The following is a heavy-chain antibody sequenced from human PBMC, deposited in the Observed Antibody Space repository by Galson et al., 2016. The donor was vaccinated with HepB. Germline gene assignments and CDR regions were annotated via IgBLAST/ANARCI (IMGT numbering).Heavy chain of an antibody. CDR3: ARDAGYYGMDV. J-gene: IGHJ6*02. Sequence: SLRLSCAASGFTVISNYMTWVRQAPGKGLEWVSVVYSGGSTYYADSVKGRFTISRDNSKNTLYLQMNSLRAEDTAIYYCARDAGYYGMDVWGQGTTVTASS. V-gene: IGHV3-53*01. CDR1: GFTVISNY. CDR2: VYSGGST.